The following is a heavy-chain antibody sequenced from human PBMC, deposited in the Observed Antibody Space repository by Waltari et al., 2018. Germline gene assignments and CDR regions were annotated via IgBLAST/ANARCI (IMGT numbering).Heavy chain of an antibody. V-gene: IGHV5-51*01. CDR3: ARLKNYDFWSGYSTWALDY. Sequence: EVQLVQSGAEVKKPGESLKISCKGSGYSFTSYWIGWVRQMPGKGLEWMGFIYPGDSDTRYSPSFQGQVTISADKSISTAYLQWSSLKASDTAMYYCARLKNYDFWSGYSTWALDYWGQGTLVTVSS. CDR1: GYSFTSYW. J-gene: IGHJ4*02. CDR2: IYPGDSDT. D-gene: IGHD3-3*01.